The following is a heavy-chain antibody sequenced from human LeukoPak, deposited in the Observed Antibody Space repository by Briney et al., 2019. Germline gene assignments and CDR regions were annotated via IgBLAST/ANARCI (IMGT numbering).Heavy chain of an antibody. CDR2: ISAYNGNT. V-gene: IGHV1-18*01. Sequence: GASVKVSCKASGYTFTSYGISWVRQAPGQGLEWMGWISAYNGNTNYAQKLQGRVTMTTDTSTSTAYMELRSLRSDDTAVYYCARGENIAARRGWFDPWGQGTLVTVSS. D-gene: IGHD6-6*01. CDR1: GYTFTSYG. CDR3: ARGENIAARRGWFDP. J-gene: IGHJ5*02.